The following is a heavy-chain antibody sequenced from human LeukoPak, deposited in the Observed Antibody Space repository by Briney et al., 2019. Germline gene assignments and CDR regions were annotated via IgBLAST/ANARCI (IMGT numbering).Heavy chain of an antibody. J-gene: IGHJ5*02. CDR1: GGTFSSYA. D-gene: IGHD6-13*01. CDR2: IIPIFGTA. CDR3: AREWVAAGTNWFDP. V-gene: IGHV1-69*13. Sequence: GASVKVSCKASGGTFSSYAISWVRQAPGQGLEWMGGIIPIFGTANYAQKFQGRVTITADESTSTAYMELSSLRSEDTVVYYCAREWVAAGTNWFDPWGQGTLVTVSS.